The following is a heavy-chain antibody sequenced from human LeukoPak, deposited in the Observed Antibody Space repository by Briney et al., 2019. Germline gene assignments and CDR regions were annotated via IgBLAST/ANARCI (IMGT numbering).Heavy chain of an antibody. CDR3: ARGPAAGTLNFDY. CDR2: IYYSGST. CDR1: GGSIGRYY. D-gene: IGHD6-13*01. J-gene: IGHJ4*02. V-gene: IGHV4-59*01. Sequence: SETLSLTCTVSGGSIGRYYWSWIRQPPGKGLEWIGYIYYSGSTNYNPSLKSRVTVSVDTSKNQFSLELSSVTAADTAVYYCARGPAAGTLNFDYWGQGTLVTVSS.